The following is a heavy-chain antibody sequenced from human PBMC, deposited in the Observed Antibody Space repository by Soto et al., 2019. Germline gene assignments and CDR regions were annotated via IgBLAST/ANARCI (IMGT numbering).Heavy chain of an antibody. J-gene: IGHJ6*02. CDR2: ISGTGGTT. D-gene: IGHD6-19*01. Sequence: EVQLLESGGGLVQPGGSLRLSCAASGFSFSSYAMTWVRQAPGKGLEWVSGISGTGGTTYYADSVKGRFTISRDNSENTVDLQMNSLRVEDTAEYYCAKGEESIAVEISSYYGMEVWGQGTTVTVSS. CDR3: AKGEESIAVEISSYYGMEV. CDR1: GFSFSSYA. V-gene: IGHV3-23*01.